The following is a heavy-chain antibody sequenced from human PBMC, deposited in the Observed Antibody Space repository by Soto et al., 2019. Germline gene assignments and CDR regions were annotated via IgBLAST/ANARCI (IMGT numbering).Heavy chain of an antibody. D-gene: IGHD3-10*01. CDR3: ARGNIWFGELFDFDY. V-gene: IGHV4-61*01. Sequence: SETMSLTCTVSCGSVSSGNYYWSWIRPPQGKGMEWIGYIYYRGSTNYNPSLKSRVTISVDTSKSQFSLKLSSVTAAHTAVYYCARGNIWFGELFDFDYWGQGTLVTVSS. J-gene: IGHJ4*02. CDR1: CGSVSSGNYY. CDR2: IYYRGST.